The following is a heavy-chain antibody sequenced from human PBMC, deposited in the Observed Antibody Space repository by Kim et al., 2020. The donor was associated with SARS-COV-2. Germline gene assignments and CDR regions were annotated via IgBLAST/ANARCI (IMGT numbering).Heavy chain of an antibody. J-gene: IGHJ3*02. V-gene: IGHV3-66*01. CDR1: GFTVSSNY. Sequence: GGSLRLSRAASGFTVSSNYMSWVRQAPGKGLEWVSVIYSGGSTYYADSVKGRFTISRDNSKNTLYLQMNSLRAEDTAVYYCAREGGSWHGGGAFDIWGQGTMVTDSS. D-gene: IGHD6-13*01. CDR3: AREGGSWHGGGAFDI. CDR2: IYSGGST.